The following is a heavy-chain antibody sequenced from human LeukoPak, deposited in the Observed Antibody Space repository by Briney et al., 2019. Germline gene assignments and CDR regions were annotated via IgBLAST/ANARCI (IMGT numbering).Heavy chain of an antibody. V-gene: IGHV4-39*07. Sequence: SETLSLTCTVSGGSISSSIYYWGWIRQPPGKGLEWIGSIYYSGTTYYNPSLKSRVTISVDTSKNQFSLKLSSVTAADTAVYYCARLTYSSSFWGWFDPWGQGTLVTVSS. CDR1: GGSISSSIYY. J-gene: IGHJ5*02. CDR3: ARLTYSSSFWGWFDP. CDR2: IYYSGTT. D-gene: IGHD6-13*01.